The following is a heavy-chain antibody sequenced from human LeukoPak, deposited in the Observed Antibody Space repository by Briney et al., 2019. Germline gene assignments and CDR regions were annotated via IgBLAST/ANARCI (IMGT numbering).Heavy chain of an antibody. CDR3: ARGPRLRYFDWLLSFDY. CDR1: GYTFTGYY. CDR2: INPNSGGT. V-gene: IGHV1-2*04. J-gene: IGHJ4*02. D-gene: IGHD3-9*01. Sequence: ASVKVSCKASGYTFTGYYMHWVRQAPGQGLEWMGWINPNSGGTNYAQKFQGWVTMTRDTSISTAYMELSRLRSDDTAVYYCARGPRLRYFDWLLSFDYWGQGTLVTVSS.